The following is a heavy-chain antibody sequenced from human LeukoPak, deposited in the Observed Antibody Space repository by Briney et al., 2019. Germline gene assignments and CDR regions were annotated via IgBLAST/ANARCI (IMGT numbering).Heavy chain of an antibody. V-gene: IGHV3-7*01. CDR2: IKQDGSEK. Sequence: PGGSLRLSCAASGFTFSSYWMSWVRQAPGKGREGVASIKQDGSEKYYVESVKGRFTISRDNAKNSLYLQLNSLRAEDTAVYYCARVEDTSGWYWIAYWGQGTLVTVSS. D-gene: IGHD6-19*01. CDR1: GFTFSSYW. CDR3: ARVEDTSGWYWIAY. J-gene: IGHJ4*02.